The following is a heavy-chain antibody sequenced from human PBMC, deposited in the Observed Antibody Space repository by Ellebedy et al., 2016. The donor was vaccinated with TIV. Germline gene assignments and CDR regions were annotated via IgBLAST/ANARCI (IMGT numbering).Heavy chain of an antibody. J-gene: IGHJ3*02. Sequence: SGPTLVXPTQTLTLTCTFSGFSLSPSGVGVVWIRQPPGKALEWLALIYWDDDKRYSPSLKSRLTITKDTSKNQVVLTMTNMDPVDTATYYFAHRRTSGLWFGDAFDIWGQGTMVTVSS. CDR2: IYWDDDK. CDR3: AHRRTSGLWFGDAFDI. V-gene: IGHV2-5*02. D-gene: IGHD3-10*01. CDR1: GFSLSPSGVG.